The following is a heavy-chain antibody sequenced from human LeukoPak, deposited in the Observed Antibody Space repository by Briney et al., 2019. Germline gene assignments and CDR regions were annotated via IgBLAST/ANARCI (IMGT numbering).Heavy chain of an antibody. Sequence: GGSLRLSCAASGFTFSDYWMSWVRQAPGKGLEWVANVKQDGSEKFYVDSVKGRFTISRDNAKNSLYLQMNSLRVEDTAVYYCARPTTVGSLFDYWGQGTMVTVSS. CDR3: ARPTTVGSLFDY. J-gene: IGHJ4*02. CDR2: VKQDGSEK. D-gene: IGHD4-17*01. V-gene: IGHV3-7*01. CDR1: GFTFSDYW.